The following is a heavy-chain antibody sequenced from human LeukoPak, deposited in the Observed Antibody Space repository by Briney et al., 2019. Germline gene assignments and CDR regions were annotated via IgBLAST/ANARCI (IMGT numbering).Heavy chain of an antibody. V-gene: IGHV3-23*03. CDR3: ARESGYAVGDF. D-gene: IGHD5-12*01. CDR1: GFTFSSYA. J-gene: IGHJ4*02. CDR2: IYSDFRT. Sequence: PGGSLRLSCAASGFTFSSYAMSWVRQAPGKGLGWASVIYSDFRTYYADSVKGRFIISKDTSKNTLYLQMNNLRADDTAVYYCARESGYAVGDFWGQETLVTVSS.